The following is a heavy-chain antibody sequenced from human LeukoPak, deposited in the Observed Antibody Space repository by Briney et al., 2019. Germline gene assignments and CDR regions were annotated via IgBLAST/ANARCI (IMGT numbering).Heavy chain of an antibody. J-gene: IGHJ4*02. CDR3: ARDDQYCSGGSCRFDY. D-gene: IGHD2-15*01. V-gene: IGHV3-21*01. CDR1: GFTFSSYS. CDR2: ISSSSGYI. Sequence: GSLRLSCAASGFTFSSYSMNWVRQAPGKGLEWVSSISSSSGYIYYADSVKGRFTISRDNAKNSLYLQMNSLRAEDTAVYYCARDDQYCSGGSCRFDYWGQGTLVTVSS.